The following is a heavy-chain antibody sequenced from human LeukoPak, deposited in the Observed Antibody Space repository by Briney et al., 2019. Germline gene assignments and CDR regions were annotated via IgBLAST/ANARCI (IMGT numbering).Heavy chain of an antibody. Sequence: ASVKVSCKASGGTFSSYAISWVRQAPGQGLEWMGRIIPILGIANYAQKFQGRVTITADKSTSTAYMELSSLRAEDTAVYYCAKGGGPSCYYYGMDVWGQGTTVTVSS. CDR3: AKGGGPSCYYYGMDV. CDR2: IIPILGIA. J-gene: IGHJ6*02. V-gene: IGHV1-69*04. D-gene: IGHD3-16*01. CDR1: GGTFSSYA.